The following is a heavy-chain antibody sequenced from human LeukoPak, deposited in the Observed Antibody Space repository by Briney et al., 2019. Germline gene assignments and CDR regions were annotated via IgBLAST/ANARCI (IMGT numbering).Heavy chain of an antibody. J-gene: IGHJ4*02. CDR3: ARDPHIVGATALPNYFDY. CDR1: GFTFSSYS. V-gene: IGHV3-48*01. Sequence: GGSLRLSCAASGFTFSSYSMNWVRQAPGKGLEWVSYISSSSSTIYYADPVKGRFTISRDNAKNSLYLQMNSLRAEDTAVYYCARDPHIVGATALPNYFDYWGQGTLVTVSS. D-gene: IGHD1-26*01. CDR2: ISSSSSTI.